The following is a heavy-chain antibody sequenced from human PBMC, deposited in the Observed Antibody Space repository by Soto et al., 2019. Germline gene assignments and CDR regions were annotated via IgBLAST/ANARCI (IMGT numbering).Heavy chain of an antibody. J-gene: IGHJ4*02. D-gene: IGHD3-9*01. CDR1: GYTFSNFA. V-gene: IGHV3-48*04. CDR2: IFVSSTTI. CDR3: ARDRDWAFDY. Sequence: GASVKVSCKASGYTFSNFAMHWVRQAPGQRLEWISYIFVSSTTIYYAGSVKGRFTVSRDNAQNSLFLLMNSLRAEDTAVYYCARDRDWAFDYWGRGTLVTVS.